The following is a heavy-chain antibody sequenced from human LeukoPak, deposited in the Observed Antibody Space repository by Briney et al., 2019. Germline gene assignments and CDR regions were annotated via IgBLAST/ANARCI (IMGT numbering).Heavy chain of an antibody. V-gene: IGHV3-33*01. CDR2: IWYDGSNK. Sequence: GGSLRLSCAASGLTFSSYGMHWVRQAPGKGLEWVAVIWYDGSNKYYADSEKGRFAISRDNSKNTLYLQMNSLRAEDTAVYYCARSMGYSYGHVDYWGQGTLVTVSS. CDR1: GLTFSSYG. J-gene: IGHJ4*02. CDR3: ARSMGYSYGHVDY. D-gene: IGHD5-18*01.